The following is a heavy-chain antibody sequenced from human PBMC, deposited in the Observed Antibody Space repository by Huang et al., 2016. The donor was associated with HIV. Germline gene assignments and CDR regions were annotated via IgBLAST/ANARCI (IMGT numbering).Heavy chain of an antibody. CDR1: GFPFNNLA. V-gene: IGHV3-30-3*01. Sequence: QVQLVESGGGVVQPGRSLRLSCAASGFPFNNLALHWVRQAPGKGLDWVVVISNDGSNNYYADSVKGRFTSSRDSSKSTLFLHMTSLRTEDTAVYYCARAKDTWDAYDIWGQGTMVIVSS. J-gene: IGHJ3*02. CDR2: ISNDGSNN. CDR3: ARAKDTWDAYDI. D-gene: IGHD5-18*01.